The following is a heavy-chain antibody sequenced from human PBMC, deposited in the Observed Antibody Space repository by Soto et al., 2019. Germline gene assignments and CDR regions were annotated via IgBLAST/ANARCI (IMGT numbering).Heavy chain of an antibody. CDR2: VYGVGTS. CDR3: GRGVSSGWNPTRVDP. Sequence: QIQLQESGPGLVKPSETLSLTCSVSGDSIRSVGYYWTWIRQPPGKGLEWLGDVYGVGTSRYNASLRSRLYLSAGPSNNAISLTLTSVTATDTAVYFCGRGVSSGWNPTRVDPWGHG. CDR1: GDSIRSVGYY. J-gene: IGHJ5*02. V-gene: IGHV4-30-4*08. D-gene: IGHD6-25*01.